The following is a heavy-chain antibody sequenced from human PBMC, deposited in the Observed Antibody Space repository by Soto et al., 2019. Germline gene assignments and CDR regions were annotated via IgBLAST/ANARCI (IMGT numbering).Heavy chain of an antibody. CDR2: FDPEDGET. J-gene: IGHJ4*02. Sequence: ASVKVSCKVSGYTLTELSMHWVRQAPGKGLEWMGGFDPEDGETIYAQKFQGRVTMTEDTSTDTAYMELSSLRSEDTAVYYCATYFSIRGTIFGVVPRALDYWGQGTLVTVSS. D-gene: IGHD3-3*01. CDR3: ATYFSIRGTIFGVVPRALDY. V-gene: IGHV1-24*01. CDR1: GYTLTELS.